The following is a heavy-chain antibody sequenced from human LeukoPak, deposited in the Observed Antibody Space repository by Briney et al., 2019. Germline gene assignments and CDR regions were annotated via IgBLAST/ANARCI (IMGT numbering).Heavy chain of an antibody. D-gene: IGHD4-11*01. CDR3: TRGIDDYSNHDPTYFDY. Sequence: GGSLRLSCTASGFTFGDYAMSWFRQAPGKGLEWVGFIRSKAYGGTTEYAASVKGRFTISRDDSKSIAYLQMNSLKTEDTAVYYCTRGIDDYSNHDPTYFDYWGQGTLVTVSS. CDR2: IRSKAYGGTT. CDR1: GFTFGDYA. V-gene: IGHV3-49*03. J-gene: IGHJ4*02.